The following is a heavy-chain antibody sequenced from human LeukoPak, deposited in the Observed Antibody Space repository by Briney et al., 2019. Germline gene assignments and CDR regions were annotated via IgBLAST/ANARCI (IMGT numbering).Heavy chain of an antibody. V-gene: IGHV3-7*01. CDR2: IKQDGRET. CDR1: GFTFSSYW. J-gene: IGHJ4*02. Sequence: GGSLRLSCAASGFTFSSYWMSWVRQAPRKGLEWVANIKQDGRETYYVDSVKGRFTISRDNAKNTLYLQMNSLRAEDTAVYYCARDSTLNYGDYGYRDYWGQGTLVTVSS. D-gene: IGHD4-17*01. CDR3: ARDSTLNYGDYGYRDY.